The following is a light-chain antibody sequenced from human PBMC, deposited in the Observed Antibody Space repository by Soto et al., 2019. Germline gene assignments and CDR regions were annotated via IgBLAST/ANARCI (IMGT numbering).Light chain of an antibody. CDR3: QQYYASPH. Sequence: DIVMTQSPDSLAVSLGERATINCKSSQSVLFSSNNKNYVAWYQHKSGPPPKLLIYWASTRESGDPDRFSGGGSGTEFTLTISNLQAEDVAVYYCQQYYASPHFGQGTRLEIK. V-gene: IGKV4-1*01. CDR2: WAS. CDR1: QSVLFSSNNKNY. J-gene: IGKJ5*01.